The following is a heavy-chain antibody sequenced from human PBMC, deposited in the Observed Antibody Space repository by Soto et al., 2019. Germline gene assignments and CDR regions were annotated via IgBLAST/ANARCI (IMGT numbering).Heavy chain of an antibody. V-gene: IGHV3-64D*08. CDR2: IKTNGDST. D-gene: IGHD2-21*01. CDR1: GFSFSSYT. CDR3: VKDRGFGDDPWYFFES. Sequence: PGGSLRLSCSASGFSFSSYTLHWVRQTPGKGLEFVSTIKTNGDSTDYVDSVKGRFTTSRDNSKNTLFLQMSGLKVDDTAVYYCVKDRGFGDDPWYFFESWGQGTLVTVSS. J-gene: IGHJ4*02.